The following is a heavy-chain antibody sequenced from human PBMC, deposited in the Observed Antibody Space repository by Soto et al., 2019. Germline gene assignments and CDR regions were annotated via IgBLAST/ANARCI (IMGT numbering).Heavy chain of an antibody. Sequence: VASVKVSCKASGYTFTSYAMHWVRQAPGQRLEWMGWINAGNGNTKYAQKFQGRVTMTRDTSASTAYMELRSMRSEDTAVYYCARSIVVVTAADYWGQGTLIPVAS. V-gene: IGHV1-3*01. CDR1: GYTFTSYA. CDR2: INAGNGNT. CDR3: ARSIVVVTAADY. J-gene: IGHJ4*02. D-gene: IGHD2-21*02.